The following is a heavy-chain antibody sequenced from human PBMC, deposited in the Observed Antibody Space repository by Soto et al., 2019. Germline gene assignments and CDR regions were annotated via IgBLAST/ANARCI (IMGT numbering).Heavy chain of an antibody. J-gene: IGHJ5*02. D-gene: IGHD2-2*01. V-gene: IGHV1-46*01. Sequence: ASVKVSCKASGYTFTSYYMHWVRQAPVQGLEWMGISNPSGGSTSYAQKFQGRVSMTTDTSTTTAYMELRSLRSDDTAVYYCARVVPGAEAWFGPWGQGTLVTVSS. CDR1: GYTFTSYY. CDR3: ARVVPGAEAWFGP. CDR2: SNPSGGST.